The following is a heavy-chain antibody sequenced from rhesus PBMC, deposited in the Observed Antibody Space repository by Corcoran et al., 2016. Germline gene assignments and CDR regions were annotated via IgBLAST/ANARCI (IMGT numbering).Heavy chain of an antibody. CDR1: GGSISDRYR. CDR3: AREDY. Sequence: QVQLQESGPGVVKLSVTLSLTCAVSGGSISDRYRWRWTRQPPGKGLEWIGYSYGSRTSTNYNPSLKSRVTISRDSSKNQFSLKLGSVTAAETAVYYCAREDYWGQGVLVTVSS. J-gene: IGHJ4*01. CDR2: SYGSRTST. V-gene: IGHV4S10*01.